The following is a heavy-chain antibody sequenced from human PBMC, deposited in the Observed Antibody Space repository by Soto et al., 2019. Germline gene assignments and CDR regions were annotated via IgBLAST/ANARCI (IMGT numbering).Heavy chain of an antibody. J-gene: IGHJ4*02. D-gene: IGHD4-17*01. CDR2: IWYDGSNK. Sequence: QVQLVESGGGVVQPGRSLRLSCAASGFTFSSYGMHWVRQAPGKGLEWVAVIWYDGSNKYYADSVKGRFTISRDNSKNTLYLQMNSLRAEDTAVYYSARETGGMTTVTVFDYWGQGTLVTVSS. CDR1: GFTFSSYG. CDR3: ARETGGMTTVTVFDY. V-gene: IGHV3-33*01.